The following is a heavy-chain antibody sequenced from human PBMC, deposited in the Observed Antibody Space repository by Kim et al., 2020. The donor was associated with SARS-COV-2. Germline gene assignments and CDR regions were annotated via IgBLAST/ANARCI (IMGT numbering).Heavy chain of an antibody. D-gene: IGHD3-9*01. CDR3: ARGDWAHFDY. Sequence: SETLSLTCTVSGGSISSYYWSWIRQPPGKGLEWIGYIYYSGSTNYNPSLKSRVTISVDTSKNQFSLKLSSVTAADTAVYYCARGDWAHFDYWGQGTLVTVSS. CDR1: GGSISSYY. J-gene: IGHJ4*02. CDR2: IYYSGST. V-gene: IGHV4-59*01.